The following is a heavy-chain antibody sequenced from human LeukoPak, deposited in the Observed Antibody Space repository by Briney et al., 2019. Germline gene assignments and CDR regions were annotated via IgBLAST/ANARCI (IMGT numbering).Heavy chain of an antibody. J-gene: IGHJ5*02. CDR2: IWYDASNK. D-gene: IGHD6-13*01. V-gene: IGHV3-33*02. CDR3: VRGVGVSRFNYFDP. CDR1: GFTFSSFG. Sequence: GGSLRLSCAASGFTFSSFGMHWVRQAPGKGLEWVAVIWYDASNKYYADSAKGRFTISRDNSKNTLFLQMNSLRDDDTAVYYCVRGVGVSRFNYFDPWGQGTLVTVSS.